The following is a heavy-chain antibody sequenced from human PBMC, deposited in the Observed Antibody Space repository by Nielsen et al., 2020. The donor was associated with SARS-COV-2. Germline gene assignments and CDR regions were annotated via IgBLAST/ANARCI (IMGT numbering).Heavy chain of an antibody. J-gene: IGHJ4*02. D-gene: IGHD5-12*01. CDR2: INPNSGGT. V-gene: IGHV1-2*06. Sequence: ASVKVSCKTSGYTFTGYYIHWVRQAPGRGLEWMGRINPNSGGTNYGQTFQGRFTMTRDTSISTAYMELSSLRSDDTAVYYCARTNPRAYSGYNIWGQGTLVTVSS. CDR1: GYTFTGYY. CDR3: ARTNPRAYSGYNI.